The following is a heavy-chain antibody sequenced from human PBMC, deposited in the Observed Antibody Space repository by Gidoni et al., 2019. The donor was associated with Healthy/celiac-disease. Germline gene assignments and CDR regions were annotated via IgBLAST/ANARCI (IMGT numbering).Heavy chain of an antibody. CDR2: ISSSGSTI. J-gene: IGHJ4*02. D-gene: IGHD1-26*01. V-gene: IGHV3-48*03. CDR3: APEGGANLKGGY. CDR1: GFTFSSYE. Sequence: EVQLVESGGGLVQPGGSLRLSCAASGFTFSSYEMNWVRQAPGKGLEWVSYISSSGSTIYYADSVKGRFTISRDNAKNSLYLQMNSLRAEDTAVYYCAPEGGANLKGGYWGQGTLVTVSS.